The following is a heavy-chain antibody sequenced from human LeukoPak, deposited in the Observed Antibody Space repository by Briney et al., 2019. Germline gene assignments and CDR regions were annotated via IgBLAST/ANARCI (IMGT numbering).Heavy chain of an antibody. Sequence: ASVKVSCKASGYTFTVYSMHWGRQAPGQGLEWMGWINPNSGDTKYSQNFQGRVTMGWDTSISTAYMGLNRLTSDDTAVYYCARGMEPYYYMDVWGKGTTVTVSS. CDR2: INPNSGDT. CDR3: ARGMEPYYYMDV. J-gene: IGHJ6*03. D-gene: IGHD1-26*01. CDR1: GYTFTVYS. V-gene: IGHV1-2*02.